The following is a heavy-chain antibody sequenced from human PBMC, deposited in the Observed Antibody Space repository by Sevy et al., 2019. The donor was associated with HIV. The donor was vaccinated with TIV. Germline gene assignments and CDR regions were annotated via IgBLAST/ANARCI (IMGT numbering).Heavy chain of an antibody. J-gene: IGHJ3*02. CDR3: ARDPTYYYGSGSNYNTAFDI. D-gene: IGHD3-10*01. CDR2: ISAYNGNT. V-gene: IGHV1-18*01. Sequence: ASVKVSCKASGYTFTSYGISWVRQAPGQGLEWMGWISAYNGNTNYAQKLQGRVTMTTDTSTSTAYMELRSLRSDDTAVYYCARDPTYYYGSGSNYNTAFDIWGQGTMVTVSS. CDR1: GYTFTSYG.